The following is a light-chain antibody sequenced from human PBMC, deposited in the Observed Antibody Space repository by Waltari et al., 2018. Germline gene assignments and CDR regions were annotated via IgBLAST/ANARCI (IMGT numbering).Light chain of an antibody. V-gene: IGLV1-44*01. CDR1: SSNIGNNP. Sequence: QSVLTQPPSASGTPGQRVTISCSGSSSNIGNNPINWYHQLPGTAPKLLIYSNNQRPSGVPARFSGSKSDTSASLTISGLQSEDEADYYWATWDDNLTGVVFGGGTKLTV. CDR3: ATWDDNLTGVV. J-gene: IGLJ2*01. CDR2: SNN.